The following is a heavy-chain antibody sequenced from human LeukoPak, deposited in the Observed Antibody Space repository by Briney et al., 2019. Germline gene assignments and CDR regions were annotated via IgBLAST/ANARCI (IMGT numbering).Heavy chain of an antibody. CDR3: ARGGASSRPFHY. Sequence: PSETLSLTCTVSGGSMTTYYWSWIRQPPGKGLEWIGFISYSGTTNYNPSLKSRVPISVDTSKNQFSLKVNSVTAADTAVYYCARGGASSRPFHYWGQGTLVTVSS. D-gene: IGHD2-2*01. CDR2: ISYSGTT. V-gene: IGHV4-59*01. CDR1: GGSMTTYY. J-gene: IGHJ4*02.